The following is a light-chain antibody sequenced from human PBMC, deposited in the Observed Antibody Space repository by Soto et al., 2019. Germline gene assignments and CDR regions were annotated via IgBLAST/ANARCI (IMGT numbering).Light chain of an antibody. CDR3: CSYAGSSSVV. CDR2: EGS. CDR1: SSDVGSYNL. J-gene: IGLJ2*01. V-gene: IGLV2-23*01. Sequence: QSALTQPASVSGSPGQTITISCTGTSSDVGSYNLVSWYQRHPGKAPKLIIYEGSKRPSGVSNRFSGSKSGNTASLTISGLQAEDEAEYYCCSYAGSSSVVFGGWTKLTVL.